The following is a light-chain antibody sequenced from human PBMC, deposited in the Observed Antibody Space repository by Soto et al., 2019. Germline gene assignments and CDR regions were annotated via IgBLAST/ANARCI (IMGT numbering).Light chain of an antibody. Sequence: PGERATLSCSASQGISSSYLAWYQQTPGQAPRLLIYGASSRATGIPDRFSGSGSGTDFTLTISRLEPEDFAVYYCQQYDSSPLTFGQGTKVDI. V-gene: IGKV3-20*01. CDR3: QQYDSSPLT. CDR1: QGISSSY. J-gene: IGKJ1*01. CDR2: GAS.